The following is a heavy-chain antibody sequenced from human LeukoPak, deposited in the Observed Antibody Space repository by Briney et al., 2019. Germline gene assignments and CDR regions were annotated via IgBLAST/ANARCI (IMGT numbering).Heavy chain of an antibody. D-gene: IGHD6-13*01. Sequence: GGSLRLSCAASGFTFSSYAMSWVRQAPGKGLEWVAAFSGSGARTYYADSVKGRFTISRDNSKNTLYLQMNSLRAEDTAVYYCARGGIAAGTTTIPVDYWGQGTLVTVSS. CDR1: GFTFSSYA. CDR3: ARGGIAAGTTTIPVDY. V-gene: IGHV3-23*01. CDR2: FSGSGART. J-gene: IGHJ4*02.